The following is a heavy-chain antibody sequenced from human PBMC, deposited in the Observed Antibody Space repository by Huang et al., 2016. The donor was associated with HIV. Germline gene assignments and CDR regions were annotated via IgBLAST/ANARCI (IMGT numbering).Heavy chain of an antibody. Sequence: VESGGRLVQPGGSIRLSCVGSTFRFGAYWMSWVGQSPGKGLEWVANIKEEESEKYYVDSVKGRFNISRDNAKKVLFLEMNNVRVEDTATYYCATKTAAMDIWGQGTTVTVS. CDR2: IKEEESEK. D-gene: IGHD1-7*01. V-gene: IGHV3-7*01. J-gene: IGHJ6*02. CDR3: ATKTAAMDI. CDR1: TFRFGAYW.